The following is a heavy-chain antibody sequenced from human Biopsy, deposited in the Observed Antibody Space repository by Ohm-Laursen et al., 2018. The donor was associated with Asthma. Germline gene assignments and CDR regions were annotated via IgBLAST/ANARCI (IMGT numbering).Heavy chain of an antibody. Sequence: SVKVSCKASGYTFISYAIHWVRQAPGQRLEWMGWINAGNSNTKYSQKFQGRVIITRDTSASTAYMELSSLRSEDTAVYYCARTYYDFLTGQVNDAFAMWGQGTMVTVSS. V-gene: IGHV1-3*01. CDR2: INAGNSNT. D-gene: IGHD3-9*01. J-gene: IGHJ3*02. CDR1: GYTFISYA. CDR3: ARTYYDFLTGQVNDAFAM.